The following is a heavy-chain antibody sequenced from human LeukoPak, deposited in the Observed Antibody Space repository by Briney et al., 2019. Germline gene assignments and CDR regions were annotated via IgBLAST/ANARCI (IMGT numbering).Heavy chain of an antibody. J-gene: IGHJ3*02. CDR1: GVTFSSYA. V-gene: IGHV1-69*04. D-gene: IGHD6-13*01. Sequence: SVKVSCKASGVTFSSYAISWVRQAPGEGLEWMGRIIPIFGIANYAPKFQGRVTITADKSTSTAYMELSSLRSEDTAVYYCAGPPSPSSLDAFDIWGQGTMVTVSS. CDR3: AGPPSPSSLDAFDI. CDR2: IIPIFGIA.